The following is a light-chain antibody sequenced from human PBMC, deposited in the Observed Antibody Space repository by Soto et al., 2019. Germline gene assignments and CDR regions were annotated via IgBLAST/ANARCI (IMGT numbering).Light chain of an antibody. Sequence: EIVLTQSPGTLSLSPGERATLSCRASQSVSSSSLAWFQQKPGQAPRLLIYGASSRATGIPDRFSGSGSGTTFTLTISRLEPEDFAVYHGKQYGRSPLTFGGGTKVEIK. V-gene: IGKV3-20*01. CDR3: KQYGRSPLT. CDR1: QSVSSSS. J-gene: IGKJ4*01. CDR2: GAS.